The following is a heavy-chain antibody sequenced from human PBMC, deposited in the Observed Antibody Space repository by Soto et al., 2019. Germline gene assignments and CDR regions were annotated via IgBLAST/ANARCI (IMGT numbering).Heavy chain of an antibody. D-gene: IGHD5-12*01. CDR3: HGYGY. CDR2: IYSGGTT. CDR1: GFTVRANY. V-gene: IGHV3-53*01. J-gene: IGHJ4*02. Sequence: EVQLVESGGGLIQPGGSLRLSCAVSGFTVRANYMSWVRQAPGKGLEWVSGIYSGGTTYYADSVKGRFIISRDISKTTLYLQLNILRAENTAVYYCHGYGYWGQGTLVTVSS.